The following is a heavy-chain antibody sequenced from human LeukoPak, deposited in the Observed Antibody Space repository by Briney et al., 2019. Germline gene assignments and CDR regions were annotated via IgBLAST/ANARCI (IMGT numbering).Heavy chain of an antibody. CDR3: AKSEVVRGAPFDY. D-gene: IGHD3-10*01. Sequence: GGSLRLSCAASGFTFSSYAMSWVRQAPGKGLEWVSFIRYDGSNEYYADSVRGRFTISRDNSKNTLYLQMNSLRAEDTAVYYCAKSEVVRGAPFDYWGQGTLVTVSS. V-gene: IGHV3-30*02. J-gene: IGHJ4*02. CDR1: GFTFSSYA. CDR2: IRYDGSNE.